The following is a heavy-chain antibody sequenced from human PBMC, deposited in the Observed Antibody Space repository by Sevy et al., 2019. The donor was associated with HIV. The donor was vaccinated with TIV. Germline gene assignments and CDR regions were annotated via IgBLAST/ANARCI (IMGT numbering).Heavy chain of an antibody. D-gene: IGHD3-3*01. V-gene: IGHV3-48*01. CDR1: GFTFSSYS. Sequence: GGSLRLSCAASGFTFSSYSMNWVRHAPGKGLEWVSYISSSSSTIYYADSVKGRFTISRDNAKNSLYLQMNSLRAEDTAVYYCARDLPYYDFWSGYPTFDYWGQGTLVTVSS. CDR2: ISSSSSTI. CDR3: ARDLPYYDFWSGYPTFDY. J-gene: IGHJ4*02.